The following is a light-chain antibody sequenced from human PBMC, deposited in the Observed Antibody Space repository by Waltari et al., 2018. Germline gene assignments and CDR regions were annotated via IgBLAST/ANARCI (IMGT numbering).Light chain of an antibody. Sequence: EILLTQSPGTQSLSPGERATLSCRASQNVGKNYLGWYQQRPGQPPRLLIFGASNRATGIPDRFSGSGSGTDFTLTISRLESEDFAVYFCQQYASPPITFGQGTRLE. V-gene: IGKV3-20*01. CDR2: GAS. J-gene: IGKJ5*01. CDR3: QQYASPPIT. CDR1: QNVGKNY.